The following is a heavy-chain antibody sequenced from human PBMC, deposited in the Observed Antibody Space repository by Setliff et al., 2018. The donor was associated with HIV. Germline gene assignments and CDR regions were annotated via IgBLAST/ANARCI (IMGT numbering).Heavy chain of an antibody. CDR3: ARLPYYDVFSGYYAPYFDY. V-gene: IGHV4-39*01. CDR1: GGSTSSSNYY. CDR2: IFYSGST. D-gene: IGHD3-3*01. J-gene: IGHJ4*02. Sequence: PSETLSLTCTVAGGSTSSSNYYWGWIRQPPGEGLEWIGSIFYSGSTYYNPSLKSRVTISVDTSKNQFSLKLTSVTAADTAVYYCARLPYYDVFSGYYAPYFDYWGQGTLVSVS.